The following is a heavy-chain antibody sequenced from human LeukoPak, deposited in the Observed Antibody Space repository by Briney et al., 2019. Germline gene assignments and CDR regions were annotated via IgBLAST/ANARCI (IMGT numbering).Heavy chain of an antibody. CDR1: GFTFSSYG. Sequence: PGGSLRLSCGASGFTFSSYGMHWVRQAPGKGLEWVAFIRYDGSNKSYSDSVRGRFTISRDNSKNTLYLQMNSLRAEDTAVYYCAKVLPRLGSSGRPGGYFDYWGQGTLVTVSS. J-gene: IGHJ4*02. CDR2: IRYDGSNK. CDR3: AKVLPRLGSSGRPGGYFDY. V-gene: IGHV3-30*02. D-gene: IGHD3-22*01.